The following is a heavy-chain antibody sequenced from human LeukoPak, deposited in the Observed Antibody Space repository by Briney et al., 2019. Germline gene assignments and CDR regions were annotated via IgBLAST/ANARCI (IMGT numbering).Heavy chain of an antibody. CDR3: ARDSGIAAAGSWFDP. CDR2: IYHSGST. J-gene: IGHJ5*02. CDR1: GGSISSSNW. Sequence: SGTLSLTCAVSGGSISSSNWWSWVRQPPGKGLEWIGEIYHSGSTNYNPSLKSRVTMSVDTSKNQFSLKLSSVTAADTAVYYCARDSGIAAAGSWFDPWGQGTLVTVSS. D-gene: IGHD6-13*01. V-gene: IGHV4-4*02.